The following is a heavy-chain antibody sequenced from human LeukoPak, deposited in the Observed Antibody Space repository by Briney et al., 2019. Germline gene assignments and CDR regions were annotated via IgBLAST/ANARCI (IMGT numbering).Heavy chain of an antibody. Sequence: GGSLRLSCAASGFTFSSYAMSWVRQAPGKGLEWVSAISGSGGSTYYADSVKGRFTISRDNSKNTLYLQMNSLRAEDTAVYYCVRGSIAAAGTLDYWGQGTLVTVSS. D-gene: IGHD6-13*01. CDR1: GFTFSSYA. CDR2: ISGSGGST. J-gene: IGHJ4*02. V-gene: IGHV3-23*01. CDR3: VRGSIAAAGTLDY.